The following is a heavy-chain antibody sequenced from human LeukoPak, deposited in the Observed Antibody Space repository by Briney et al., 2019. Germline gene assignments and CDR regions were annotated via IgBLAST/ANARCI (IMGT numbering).Heavy chain of an antibody. CDR1: GFTFSSYA. CDR2: ISGSGGST. J-gene: IGHJ4*02. D-gene: IGHD2-21*01. Sequence: GESLKISCAASGFTFSSYAMSWVRQAPGKGLEWVSAISGSGGSTYYADSVKGRFTISRDNSKNTLYLQMNSLRAEDTAVYYCAKDPYWGYYFDYWGQGTLVTVSS. V-gene: IGHV3-23*01. CDR3: AKDPYWGYYFDY.